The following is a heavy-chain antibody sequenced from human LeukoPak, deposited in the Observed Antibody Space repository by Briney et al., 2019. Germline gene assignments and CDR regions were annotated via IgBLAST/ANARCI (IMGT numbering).Heavy chain of an antibody. V-gene: IGHV3-9*03. CDR1: GFTFDDYA. CDR3: AKAADSSGWYNPHFDY. J-gene: IGHJ4*02. D-gene: IGHD6-19*01. Sequence: GGSLRLSCAASGFTFDDYAMHWVRQAPGKGLEWVSGISWNSGSIGYADSVKGRFTISRDNAKNSLYLQMNSPRAEDMALYYCAKAADSSGWYNPHFDYWGQGTLVTVSS. CDR2: ISWNSGSI.